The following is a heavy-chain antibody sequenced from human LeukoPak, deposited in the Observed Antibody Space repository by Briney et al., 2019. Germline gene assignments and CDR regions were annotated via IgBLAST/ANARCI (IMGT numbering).Heavy chain of an antibody. D-gene: IGHD6-6*01. CDR1: GFTFSSYW. J-gene: IGHJ5*02. CDR3: ARAQYFQYSPLIGWFDP. V-gene: IGHV3-74*01. Sequence: GGSLRLSCAASGFTFSSYWMHWVRQAPGKGLVWVSRINSDGSSTSYADSVKGRFTISRDNSKNTLYLQMNSLRAEDTAVYYCARAQYFQYSPLIGWFDPWGQGTLVTVSS. CDR2: INSDGSST.